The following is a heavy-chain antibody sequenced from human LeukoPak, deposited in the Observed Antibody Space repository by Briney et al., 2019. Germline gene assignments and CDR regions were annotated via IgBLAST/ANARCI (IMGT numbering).Heavy chain of an antibody. Sequence: VASVKVSCKASGYTFTSYGISWVRQAPGQGLEWMGWISAYNGNTNYAQKFQGRVTMTRDTSISTAYMELSRLRSDDTAVYYCARGPYSSSWYSNYYMDVWGKGTTVTISS. D-gene: IGHD6-13*01. CDR3: ARGPYSSSWYSNYYMDV. V-gene: IGHV1-18*01. J-gene: IGHJ6*03. CDR1: GYTFTSYG. CDR2: ISAYNGNT.